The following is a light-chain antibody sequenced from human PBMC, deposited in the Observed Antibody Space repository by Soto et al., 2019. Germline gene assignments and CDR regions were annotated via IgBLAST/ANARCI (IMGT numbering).Light chain of an antibody. CDR1: TSNIESHS. V-gene: IGLV1-44*01. J-gene: IGLJ1*01. CDR2: TNN. Sequence: QAVVTQPPSASGTPGQRIIISCSGSTSNIESHSVNWYQQVPGTAPKLLIITNNQRPSGVPDRFSGSKSGASASLAISWLQSEDEATYYCATWDDSRKGVFGTGTQLTVL. CDR3: ATWDDSRKGV.